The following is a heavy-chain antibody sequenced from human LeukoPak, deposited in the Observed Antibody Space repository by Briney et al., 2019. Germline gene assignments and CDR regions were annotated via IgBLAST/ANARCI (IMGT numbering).Heavy chain of an antibody. D-gene: IGHD3-10*01. V-gene: IGHV4-59*01. CDR3: ARYPTDGVYAFDI. J-gene: IGHJ3*02. CDR1: GGSISTYY. Sequence: SETLSLTCTVSGGSISTYYWSWIRQPPGKGLEWIGYIYYSGSPNYNPSLKSRVTISVDTSKNQFSLKLSSVTAADTAVYYCARYPTDGVYAFDIWGQGTMVTVSS. CDR2: IYYSGSP.